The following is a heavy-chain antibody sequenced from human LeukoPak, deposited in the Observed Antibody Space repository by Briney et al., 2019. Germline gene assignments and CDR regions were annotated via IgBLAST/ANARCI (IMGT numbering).Heavy chain of an antibody. CDR2: IYYSGST. D-gene: IGHD5-12*01. V-gene: IGHV4-39*01. CDR3: ARIRLHFDY. Sequence: PSETLSLTCTVSGGSISSSSYYWGWIRQPSGNGLEWIGSIYYSGSTYYNPSLKSRVTISVDTSKNQFSLKLSSVTAADTAVYYCARIRLHFDYWGQGTLVTVSS. CDR1: GGSISSSSYY. J-gene: IGHJ4*02.